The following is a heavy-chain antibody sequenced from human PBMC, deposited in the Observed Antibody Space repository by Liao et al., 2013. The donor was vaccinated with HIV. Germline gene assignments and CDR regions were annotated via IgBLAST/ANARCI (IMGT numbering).Heavy chain of an antibody. CDR1: GGSISSYY. V-gene: IGHV4-59*12. J-gene: IGHJ1*01. D-gene: IGHD2-2*01. CDR3: ARGGPGPGWVVEPVATRYFQY. CDR2: IDHSGRT. Sequence: QVQLQESGPGLVKPSETLSLTCTVSGGSISSYYWSWIRQPPGKGLEWIGEIDHSGRTSYNPSLKSRVTISVDTSKNQFTLMLTHVTAADTAVYYCARGGPGPGWVVEPVATRYFQYWGQGKVVLVSS.